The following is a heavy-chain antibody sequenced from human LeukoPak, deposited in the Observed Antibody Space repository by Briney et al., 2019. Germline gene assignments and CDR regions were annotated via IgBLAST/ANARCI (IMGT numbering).Heavy chain of an antibody. D-gene: IGHD6-13*01. CDR2: ISSTRSTI. Sequence: GGSLRLSCAASGFTLSSYSMNWVRQAPGKGLEWISYISSTRSTIHYADSVKGRFTVSRDNAENSLYLHINSLRDEDTAVYYCARSGDIAAASDYWGQGPLVTVSS. V-gene: IGHV3-48*02. J-gene: IGHJ4*02. CDR1: GFTLSSYS. CDR3: ARSGDIAAASDY.